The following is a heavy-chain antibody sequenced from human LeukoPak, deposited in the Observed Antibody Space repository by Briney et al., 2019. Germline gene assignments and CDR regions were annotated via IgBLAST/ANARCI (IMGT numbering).Heavy chain of an antibody. D-gene: IGHD3-9*01. CDR3: ARGDILTGYYYFDY. Sequence: ASVKVSCKASGYTFTSYAMNWVREAPGQGLEWMGWINTNTGNPTYAQGLTGRFVFSLDTSVSTAYLQISSLKAEDTAVYYCARGDILTGYYYFDYWGQGTLVTVSS. V-gene: IGHV7-4-1*02. J-gene: IGHJ4*02. CDR2: INTNTGNP. CDR1: GYTFTSYA.